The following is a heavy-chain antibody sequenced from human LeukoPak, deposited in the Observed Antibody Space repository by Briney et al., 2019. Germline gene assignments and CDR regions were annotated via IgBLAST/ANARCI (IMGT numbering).Heavy chain of an antibody. Sequence: GRSLRPSCAASGFTFSSYGMHWVRQAPGKGLEWVSSISSSSSYIYYADSVKGRFTISRDNAKNSLYLQMNSLRAEDTAVYYCARDQSSGSPLDYWGQGTLVTVSS. CDR2: ISSSSSYI. D-gene: IGHD6-19*01. V-gene: IGHV3-21*01. CDR3: ARDQSSGSPLDY. CDR1: GFTFSSYG. J-gene: IGHJ4*02.